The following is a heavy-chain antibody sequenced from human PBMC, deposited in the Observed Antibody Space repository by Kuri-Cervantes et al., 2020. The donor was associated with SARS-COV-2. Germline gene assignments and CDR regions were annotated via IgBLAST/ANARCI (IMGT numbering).Heavy chain of an antibody. Sequence: ASVKVSCKASGYTFTSYGISWVRQAPGQGLEWMGWISAYNGNTNYAQKLKGRVTMTTDTSTSTAYMELRSLRFDDTAVYYCERQGSELAVYYFDYWGQGTLVTVSS. CDR3: ERQGSELAVYYFDY. V-gene: IGHV1-18*01. D-gene: IGHD6-13*01. CDR2: ISAYNGNT. J-gene: IGHJ4*02. CDR1: GYTFTSYG.